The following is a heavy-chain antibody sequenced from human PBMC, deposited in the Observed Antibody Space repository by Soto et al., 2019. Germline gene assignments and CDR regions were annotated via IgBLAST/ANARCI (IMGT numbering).Heavy chain of an antibody. CDR2: MNPNSGNT. Sequence: QVQLVQSGAEVKKPGASVKVSCKASGYTFTTYDIYWVRQATGQGLEWMGWMNPNSGNTGYAQKFQGRVTMPRNTSISTAYMELSSLTSDDTAVYYCASSTTAWSAADYWGQGTLVTVSS. CDR3: ASSTTAWSAADY. D-gene: IGHD2-21*02. J-gene: IGHJ4*02. V-gene: IGHV1-8*01. CDR1: GYTFTTYD.